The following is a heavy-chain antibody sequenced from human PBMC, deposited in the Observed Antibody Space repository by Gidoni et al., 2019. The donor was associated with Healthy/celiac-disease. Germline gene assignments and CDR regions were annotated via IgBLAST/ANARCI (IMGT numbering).Heavy chain of an antibody. D-gene: IGHD1-26*01. V-gene: IGHV4-61*02. J-gene: IGHJ6*02. CDR3: AIAIVRGRDV. CDR1: GDSISSGSYY. CDR2: IYTSGST. Sequence: QVQLQESGPGLVKPSQTLSLTCTVSGDSISSGSYYWSWIRQPAGKGLEWIGRIYTSGSTNYNPSLKSRVTISVDTSKNQFSLKLSSVTAADTAVYYCAIAIVRGRDVWGQGTTVTVSS.